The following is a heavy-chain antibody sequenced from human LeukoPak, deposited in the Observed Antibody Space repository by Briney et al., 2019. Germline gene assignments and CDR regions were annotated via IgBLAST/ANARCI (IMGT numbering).Heavy chain of an antibody. CDR3: VRDAKQYYDILTGYYNDAFDI. CDR1: GFTFSSYS. CDR2: ISSGSSYI. J-gene: IGHJ3*02. V-gene: IGHV3-21*01. Sequence: GGSLRLSCAASGFTFSSYSMNWVRQAPGKGLECVSSISSGSSYIYYADSVKGRFTVSREKAKHSLYLQMTSLRAEDTAVYYCVRDAKQYYDILTGYYNDAFDIWGQGTMVTVSS. D-gene: IGHD3-9*01.